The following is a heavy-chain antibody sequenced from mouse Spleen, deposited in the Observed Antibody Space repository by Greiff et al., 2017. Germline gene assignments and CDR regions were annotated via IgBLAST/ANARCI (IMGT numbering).Heavy chain of an antibody. Sequence: EVQVVESGGGLVKPGGSLKLSCAASGFTFSSYAMSWVRQTPEKRLEWVATISDGGSYTYYPDNVKGRFTISRDNAKNNLYLQMSHLKSEDTAMYYCARENYGSRGYFDVWGTGTTVTVSS. J-gene: IGHJ1*03. CDR3: ARENYGSRGYFDV. CDR1: GFTFSSYA. D-gene: IGHD1-1*01. V-gene: IGHV5-4*01. CDR2: ISDGGSYT.